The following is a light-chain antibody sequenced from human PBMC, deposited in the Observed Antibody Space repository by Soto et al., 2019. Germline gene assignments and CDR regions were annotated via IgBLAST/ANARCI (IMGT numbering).Light chain of an antibody. CDR3: GTWDSSLTAV. V-gene: IGLV1-51*01. Sequence: QSVLTQPPSVSAAPGQKVTISCSGGSSNIGSNSVSWYQQLPGKAPKLLMYDSNKRPSGIPDRFSGSKSGSSATLGITGLQTGDEADYYCGTWDSSLTAVFGGGTQLTVL. CDR1: SSNIGSNS. CDR2: DSN. J-gene: IGLJ7*01.